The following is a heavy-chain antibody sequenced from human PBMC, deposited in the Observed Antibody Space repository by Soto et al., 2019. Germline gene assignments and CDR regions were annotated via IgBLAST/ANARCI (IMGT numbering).Heavy chain of an antibody. CDR1: GNSFTTYS. V-gene: IGHV1-3*01. J-gene: IGHJ4*02. Sequence: ASVKVSCKASGNSFTTYSLHWVRQAPGQSLEWMGWFDAGNRITKFSQKFQGRVTITRDTSASTAYMELSSLRSEDTAVYYCARAVAVTADFDYWGQGTLVTVSS. CDR3: ARAVAVTADFDY. D-gene: IGHD2-21*02. CDR2: FDAGNRIT.